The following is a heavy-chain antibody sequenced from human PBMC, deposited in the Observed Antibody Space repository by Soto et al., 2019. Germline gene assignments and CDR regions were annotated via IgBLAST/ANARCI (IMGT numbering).Heavy chain of an antibody. D-gene: IGHD1-1*01. V-gene: IGHV1-69*06. CDR1: GGTFSSYA. J-gene: IGHJ6*02. CDR2: IIPIFDTA. CDR3: AKERMTDYYYYGMYV. Sequence: QVQLVQSGAEVKKPGSSVKVSCKASGGTFSSYAISWVRQDPGQGLEWMGGIIPIFDTANYAQKLQGKVTMTSDRSTSTAYMELSRLRSENSAVYYCAKERMTDYYYYGMYVLGQGTTVTVSS.